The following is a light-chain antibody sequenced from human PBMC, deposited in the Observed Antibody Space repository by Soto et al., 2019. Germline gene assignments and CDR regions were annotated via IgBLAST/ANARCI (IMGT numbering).Light chain of an antibody. CDR1: FSDVGSYNL. V-gene: IGLV2-23*01. Sequence: QSVLTQPASVSGSPGQSITISCTGTFSDVGSYNLVSWYQQHPGKAPKLMIYEDTKRPSGVSNRFSGSKSGYTASLTISGLQAEDEADYYCCSYACSSTVVFGGGTKLTVL. J-gene: IGLJ2*01. CDR3: CSYACSSTVV. CDR2: EDT.